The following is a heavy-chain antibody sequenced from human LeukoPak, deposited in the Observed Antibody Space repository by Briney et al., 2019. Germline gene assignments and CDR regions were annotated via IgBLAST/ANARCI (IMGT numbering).Heavy chain of an antibody. J-gene: IGHJ5*02. CDR1: GFTFSDYY. CDR2: ISSSGSTI. Sequence: PGGSLRLSCAASGFTFSDYYMSWIRLAPGKGLEWISYISSSGSTIYYADSVKGRFTISRDNAKNSLYLQMNSLRAEDTAVYYCARDHRCSGGSCYLFYWFDPWGQGTLVTVSS. CDR3: ARDHRCSGGSCYLFYWFDP. V-gene: IGHV3-11*04. D-gene: IGHD2-15*01.